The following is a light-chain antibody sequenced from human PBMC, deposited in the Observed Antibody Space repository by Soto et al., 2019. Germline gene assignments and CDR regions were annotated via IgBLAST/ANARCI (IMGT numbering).Light chain of an antibody. CDR3: QQSYSTPWT. V-gene: IGKV1-39*01. Sequence: DIQMTPSPSSLSASVGDRVTITCRASQSISSYLNWYQQKPGKAPKLLIYAASSLQSGVPSRFSGSGSGTDCTLTISSLQPEDFATYYCQQSYSTPWTFGQGTKVEIK. J-gene: IGKJ1*01. CDR1: QSISSY. CDR2: AAS.